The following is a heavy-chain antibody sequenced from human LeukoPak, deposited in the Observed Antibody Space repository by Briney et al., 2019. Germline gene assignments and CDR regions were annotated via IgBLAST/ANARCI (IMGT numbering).Heavy chain of an antibody. D-gene: IGHD6-19*01. V-gene: IGHV4-59*07. CDR3: SRVGRGWYSLYY. CDR1: GGSIGEYY. J-gene: IGHJ4*02. CDR2: IYNCGTT. Sequence: SDPLSLTCTVPGGSIGEYYWTWIRQPPGKGLDWIGYIYNCGTTHYNPSLKRRATISVDTTYEYSVRLTPVTAADAAVYFCSRVGRGWYSLYYWGRGNLVTVSS.